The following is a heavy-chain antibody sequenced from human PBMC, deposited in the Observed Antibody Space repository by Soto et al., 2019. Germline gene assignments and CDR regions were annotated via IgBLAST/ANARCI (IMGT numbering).Heavy chain of an antibody. CDR2: ISSSTGYT. CDR1: GFTFSDYY. CDR3: ARGDSTWSY. J-gene: IGHJ4*02. D-gene: IGHD6-13*01. Sequence: GGSLRLSCAASGFTFSDYYMSWIRQAPGKGLEWVSHISSSTGYTNYADSVKGRFTISRDNAKKSLYLQMNSLRSEVTAVYYCARGDSTWSYWGQGTLVTVSS. V-gene: IGHV3-11*05.